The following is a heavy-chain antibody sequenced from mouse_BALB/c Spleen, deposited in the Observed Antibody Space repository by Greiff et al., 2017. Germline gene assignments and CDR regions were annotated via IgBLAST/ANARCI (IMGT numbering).Heavy chain of an antibody. D-gene: IGHD1-1*02. V-gene: IGHV5-12-1*01. CDR2: ISSGGGST. CDR3: ARHGILWLYFDY. Sequence: EVKLMESGGGLVKPGGSLKLSCAASGFAFSSYDMSWVRQTPEKRLEWVAYISSGGGSTYYPDTVKGRFTISRDNAKNTLYLQMSSLKSEDTAMYYCARHGILWLYFDYWGQGTTLTVSS. J-gene: IGHJ2*01. CDR1: GFAFSSYD.